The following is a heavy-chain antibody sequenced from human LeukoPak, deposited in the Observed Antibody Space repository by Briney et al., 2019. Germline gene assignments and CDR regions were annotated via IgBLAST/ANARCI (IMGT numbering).Heavy chain of an antibody. CDR3: ARFDRGGDYFDY. Sequence: PSETLSLTCTVSGGSISSYYWSWIRQPPGKGLEWIGYIYYSGSTNYNPSLKSRVTISVDTSKNQFALKLSSVTAADTAVYYCARFDRGGDYFDYWGQGTLVTVSS. CDR2: IYYSGST. D-gene: IGHD3-16*02. J-gene: IGHJ4*02. V-gene: IGHV4-59*08. CDR1: GGSISSYY.